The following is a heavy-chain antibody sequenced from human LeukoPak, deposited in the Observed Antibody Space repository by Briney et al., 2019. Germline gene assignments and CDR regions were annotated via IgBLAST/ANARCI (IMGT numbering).Heavy chain of an antibody. V-gene: IGHV1-46*01. CDR3: ARETSSSRFSYYMDV. Sequence: ASVKVSCKASGYTFTSYYMHWVRQAPGQGLEWMGIINPSGGSTSYAQKFQGRVTMTRDMSTSTVYMELSSLRSEDTAVYYCARETSSSRFSYYMDVWGKGTTVTVSS. J-gene: IGHJ6*03. CDR1: GYTFTSYY. D-gene: IGHD6-13*01. CDR2: INPSGGST.